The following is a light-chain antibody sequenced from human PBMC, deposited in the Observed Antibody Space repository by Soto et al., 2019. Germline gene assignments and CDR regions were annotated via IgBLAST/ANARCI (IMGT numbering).Light chain of an antibody. V-gene: IGKV3-11*01. CDR2: DAS. CDR3: QQRGGWPLT. Sequence: EIVLTQSPATLSLSPGERAALSCRASQGVGRFLAWYQQKPGQAPRLLIYDASNRATGIPARFSGSGSATDFTLAIDNLEPEDFAVYYCQQRGGWPLTFGGGTKVEIK. J-gene: IGKJ4*01. CDR1: QGVGRF.